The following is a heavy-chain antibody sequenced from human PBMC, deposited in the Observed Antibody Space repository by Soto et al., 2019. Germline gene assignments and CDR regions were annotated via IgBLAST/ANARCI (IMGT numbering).Heavy chain of an antibody. V-gene: IGHV3-48*01. Sequence: GGSLRLSCAASGFTFSSYSMNWVRQAPGKGLEWVSYISSSSSTIYYADSVKGRFTISRDNAKNSLYLQMNSLRAEDTAVYYCARAAQERKEEFWSGYFYAFDIWGQGTMVTVSS. J-gene: IGHJ3*02. CDR2: ISSSSSTI. CDR3: ARAAQERKEEFWSGYFYAFDI. D-gene: IGHD3-3*01. CDR1: GFTFSSYS.